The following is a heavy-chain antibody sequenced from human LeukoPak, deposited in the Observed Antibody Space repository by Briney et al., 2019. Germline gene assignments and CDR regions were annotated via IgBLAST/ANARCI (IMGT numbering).Heavy chain of an antibody. CDR2: INPNSGGT. CDR3: ARSLIGKVVVAATHWFDP. D-gene: IGHD2-15*01. V-gene: IGHV1-2*06. CDR1: GYTFTGYY. Sequence: ASVKVSCKASGYTFTGYYMHWVRQAPGRGLEWMGRINPNSGGTNYAQKFQGRVTMTRDTSISTAYMELSRLRSDDTAVYYCARSLIGKVVVAATHWFDPWGQGTLVTVSS. J-gene: IGHJ5*02.